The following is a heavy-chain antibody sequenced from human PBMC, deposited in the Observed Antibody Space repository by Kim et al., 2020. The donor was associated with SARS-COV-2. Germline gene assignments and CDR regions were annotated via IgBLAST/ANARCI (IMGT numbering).Heavy chain of an antibody. D-gene: IGHD4-17*01. Sequence: GGSLRLSCAASGFTFTSYGMHWVRHAPGKGLEWVAVIWYDGSNKYCADSVKGRFTISRDNSKNTLYLQMNSLRAEDTAVYYCAGECTSVTTGGVDVWGQGTTVTVSS. V-gene: IGHV3-33*01. CDR3: AGECTSVTTGGVDV. CDR1: GFTFTSYG. J-gene: IGHJ6*02. CDR2: IWYDGSNK.